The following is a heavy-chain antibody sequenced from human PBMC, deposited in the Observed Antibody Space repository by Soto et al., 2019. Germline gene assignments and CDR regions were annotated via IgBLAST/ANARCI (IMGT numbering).Heavy chain of an antibody. CDR3: VRETPRAAGTFDY. CDR2: IWYDGSNK. CDR1: GFTFSSYG. D-gene: IGHD6-13*01. Sequence: QVQLVESGGGVVQPGRSLRLSCAASGFTFSSYGMHWVRQAPGKGLEWVAVIWYDGSNKYYADSVKGRFTISRDNSKNTLYLQMNSLRAEDTAVYYCVRETPRAAGTFDYGGQGTLVTGSS. J-gene: IGHJ4*02. V-gene: IGHV3-33*01.